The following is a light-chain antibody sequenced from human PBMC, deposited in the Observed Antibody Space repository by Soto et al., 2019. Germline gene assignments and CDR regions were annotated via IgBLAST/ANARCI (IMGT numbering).Light chain of an antibody. J-gene: IGKJ3*01. CDR2: AAS. Sequence: DIQMTQSPSSLSASVGDRVTITCRASQSISTYLNWYQQKLGKAPKLLIYAASTLQSGVPSRFSGSGSGTDFTLTISSLQPEDVATYYCQKPGTFGPGTKVDIK. V-gene: IGKV1-27*01. CDR3: QKPGT. CDR1: QSISTY.